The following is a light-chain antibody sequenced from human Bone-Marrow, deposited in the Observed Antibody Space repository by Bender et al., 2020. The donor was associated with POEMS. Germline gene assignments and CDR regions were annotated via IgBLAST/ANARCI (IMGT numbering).Light chain of an antibody. J-gene: IGLJ2*01. CDR1: SRDVDSYDY. CDR2: DVT. CDR3: TSYAGSTTLV. Sequence: QSALTQPASVSGSLGQSITISCTATSRDVDSYDYVSWYQQLPGKAPKLLIYDVTRRPSGVPDRFSGSKSGNTASLTVSGLQAEDEADYYCTSYAGSTTLVFGGGTKVTVL. V-gene: IGLV2-14*03.